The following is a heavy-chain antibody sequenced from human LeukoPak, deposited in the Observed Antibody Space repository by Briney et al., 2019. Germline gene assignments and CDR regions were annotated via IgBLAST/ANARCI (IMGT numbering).Heavy chain of an antibody. CDR2: IYSGGST. CDR3: ARAPTLNYYYYYMDV. CDR1: GFTFSSYA. Sequence: PGGSLRLSCAASGFTFSSYAMSWVRQAPGKGLEWVSVIYSGGSTYYADSVKGRFTISRDNSKNTLYLQMNSLRAEDTAVYYCARAPTLNYYYYYMDVWGKGTTVTVSS. V-gene: IGHV3-53*01. J-gene: IGHJ6*03.